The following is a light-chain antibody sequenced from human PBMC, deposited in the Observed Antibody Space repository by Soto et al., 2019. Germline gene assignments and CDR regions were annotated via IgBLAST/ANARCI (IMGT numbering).Light chain of an antibody. CDR1: SSDVGGYNY. CDR3: RSYAGSYPGV. V-gene: IGLV2-11*01. CDR2: DVS. Sequence: QSALTQPRSVSGSPGQSVTISCTGTSSDVGGYNYVSWYQQHPGKAPKLMIYDVSKRPSGVPDRFSGSKSGNTASLTISGLQADDEADYYCRSYAGSYPGVFAGGPKLTVL. J-gene: IGLJ2*01.